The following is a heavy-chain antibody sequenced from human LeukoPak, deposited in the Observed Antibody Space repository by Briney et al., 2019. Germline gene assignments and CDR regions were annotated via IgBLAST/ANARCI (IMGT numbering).Heavy chain of an antibody. Sequence: PGGSLRLSCATSGLTISSNYMSWVRQAPGKGLEWVSGINWNGGSTGYADSVKGRFTISRDNAKNSLYLQMNSLRAEDTALYYCARSQLVGATSPTDYWGQGTLVTVSS. V-gene: IGHV3-20*04. CDR3: ARSQLVGATSPTDY. CDR1: GLTISSNY. D-gene: IGHD1-26*01. CDR2: INWNGGST. J-gene: IGHJ4*02.